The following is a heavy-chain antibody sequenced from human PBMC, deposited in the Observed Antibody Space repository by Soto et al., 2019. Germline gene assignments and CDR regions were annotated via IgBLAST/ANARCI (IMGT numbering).Heavy chain of an antibody. J-gene: IGHJ5*02. CDR3: ARNVGSSGSSRWFDT. V-gene: IGHV3-33*01. CDR1: GFTLSNYG. CDR2: IWYDGTTT. D-gene: IGHD3-10*01. Sequence: QVQLVESGGGVVQPGRSLTLSCVASGFTLSNYGMHWVRQAPGKGLEWVAVIWYDGTTTYSADFVKGRFSISRDNSKNARFLQLSSLRAEDTAVYYWARNVGSSGSSRWFDTWGRGTLVTVSS.